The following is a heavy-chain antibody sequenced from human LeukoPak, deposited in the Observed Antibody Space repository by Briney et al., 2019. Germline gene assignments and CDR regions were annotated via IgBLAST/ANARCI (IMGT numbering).Heavy chain of an antibody. CDR3: ARDLTRGSYSAGVAFDI. J-gene: IGHJ3*02. D-gene: IGHD1-26*01. CDR1: GYTFTSYG. CDR2: ISAYNGNT. Sequence: ASVKVSCKASGYTFTSYGISWVRQAPGQGLEWMGWISAYNGNTNYAQKLQGRVTMTTDTSTSTAYMELRSLRSDDTAVYYCARDLTRGSYSAGVAFDIWGQGTMVTVSS. V-gene: IGHV1-18*01.